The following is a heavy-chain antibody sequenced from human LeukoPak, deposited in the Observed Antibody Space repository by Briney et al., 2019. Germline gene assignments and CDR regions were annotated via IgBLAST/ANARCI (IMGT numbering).Heavy chain of an antibody. Sequence: PSETLSLTCAVYGGSFSGYYWSWIRQPPGKGLEWIGEINHSGSTNYNPSLKSRVTISVDTSKNQFSLKLSSVTAADTAVYYCARWGRYYDSSGYPAYYFDYWGQGTLVTVSS. CDR2: INHSGST. CDR3: ARWGRYYDSSGYPAYYFDY. J-gene: IGHJ4*02. V-gene: IGHV4-34*01. CDR1: GGSFSGYY. D-gene: IGHD3-22*01.